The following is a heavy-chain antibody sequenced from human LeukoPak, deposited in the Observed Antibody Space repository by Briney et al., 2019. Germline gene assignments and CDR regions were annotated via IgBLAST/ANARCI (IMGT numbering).Heavy chain of an antibody. D-gene: IGHD6-19*01. J-gene: IGHJ4*02. CDR2: FDPEDGET. V-gene: IGHV1-24*01. CDR3: ATARLRQWLVPATY. Sequence: ASVKVSCEVSGYTLTELSMHWVRQAPGKGLEWMGGFDPEDGETIYAQKFQGRVTMTEDTSTDTAYMELSSLRSEDTAVYYCATARLRQWLVPATYWGQGTLVTVSS. CDR1: GYTLTELS.